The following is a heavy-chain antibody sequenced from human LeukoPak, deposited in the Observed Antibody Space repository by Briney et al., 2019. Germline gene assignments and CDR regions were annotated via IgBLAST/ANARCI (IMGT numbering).Heavy chain of an antibody. Sequence: ASVKVSCKASGYTFTVYYMHWVRQAPGQGLEWMGWINPNSGGTNYAQKFQGRVTMTRDTSISTAYMELSRLRSDDTAVYYWARVESIAAAGYFDYWGQGTLVTVSS. CDR3: ARVESIAAAGYFDY. CDR2: INPNSGGT. D-gene: IGHD6-13*01. V-gene: IGHV1-2*02. J-gene: IGHJ4*02. CDR1: GYTFTVYY.